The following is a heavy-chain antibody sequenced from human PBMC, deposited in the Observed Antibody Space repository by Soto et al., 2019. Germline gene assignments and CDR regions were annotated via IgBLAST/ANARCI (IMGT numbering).Heavy chain of an antibody. D-gene: IGHD3-16*01. CDR1: GFTFSTHA. CDR2: ISSGGTTT. Sequence: GGSLRLSCAASGFTFSTHAMSWVRQAPGKGLEWVSSISSGGTTTFYAASVEGRFTISRDKSKNTLYLQMNSLRADDTAVYFCAKEGGSIGGWFGRKFDSWGQGAQVTVSS. CDR3: AKEGGSIGGWFGRKFDS. V-gene: IGHV3-23*01. J-gene: IGHJ4*02.